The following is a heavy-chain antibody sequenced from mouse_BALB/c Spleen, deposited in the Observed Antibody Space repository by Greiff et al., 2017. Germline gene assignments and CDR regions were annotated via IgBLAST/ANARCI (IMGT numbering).Heavy chain of an antibody. CDR1: GFTFTDYY. Sequence: EVKLMESGGGLVQPGGSLRLSCATSGFTFTDYYMSWVRQPPGKALEWLGFIRNKANGYTTEYSASVKGRFTISRDNSQSILYLQMNTLRAEDSATYYCARVGSYWYFDVWGAGTTVTVSS. CDR3: ARVGSYWYFDV. CDR2: IRNKANGYTT. J-gene: IGHJ1*01. V-gene: IGHV7-3*02.